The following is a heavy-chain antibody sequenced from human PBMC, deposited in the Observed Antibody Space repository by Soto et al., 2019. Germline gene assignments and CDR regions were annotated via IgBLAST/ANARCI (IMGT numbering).Heavy chain of an antibody. CDR2: ISAYNGNT. Sequence: QIQLVQSGAEVKKPGASVKVSCKASGYTFTSYGISWVRQAPGQGLEWVGWISAYNGNTNYAQKFQGRVTMTTDTSTSTAYMELRSLRSDDTAIYYCARFLRVTREDDYWGQGTLVTVSS. D-gene: IGHD4-17*01. J-gene: IGHJ4*02. CDR3: ARFLRVTREDDY. V-gene: IGHV1-18*01. CDR1: GYTFTSYG.